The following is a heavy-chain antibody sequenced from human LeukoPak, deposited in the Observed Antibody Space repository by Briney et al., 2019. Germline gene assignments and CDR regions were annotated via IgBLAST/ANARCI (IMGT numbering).Heavy chain of an antibody. V-gene: IGHV3-30*02. CDR3: AKTSDQLLYSKFDF. CDR2: IQYDGSYK. D-gene: IGHD2-2*02. Sequence: GESLRLSCETSGFTFSFYGMHWVRQAPGKGLEWVAFIQYDGSYKFYADSVQGRFSISRDNSKSTLFLQMNSLRPDDTALYYCAKTSDQLLYSKFDFWGQGTLVTVSS. J-gene: IGHJ4*02. CDR1: GFTFSFYG.